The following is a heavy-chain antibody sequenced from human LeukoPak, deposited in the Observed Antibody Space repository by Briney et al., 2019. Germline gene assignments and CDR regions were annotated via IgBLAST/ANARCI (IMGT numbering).Heavy chain of an antibody. V-gene: IGHV3-74*01. J-gene: IGHJ3*02. CDR1: GFTFSSYW. CDR2: INTDGSST. Sequence: PGGSLRLSCAASGFTFSSYWMHWLRQVPGKGLVWVSRINTDGSSTTYGDSVKGRFTISRDNAKNTLYLQVNSLRAEDTAVYYCARELVRVGADAFDSWGQGTMVTVSS. D-gene: IGHD1-26*01. CDR3: ARELVRVGADAFDS.